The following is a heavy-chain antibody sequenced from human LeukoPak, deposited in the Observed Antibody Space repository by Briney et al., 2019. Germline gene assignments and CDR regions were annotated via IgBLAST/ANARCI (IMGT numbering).Heavy chain of an antibody. V-gene: IGHV4-59*01. CDR3: AREVYGGSSRYFDY. CDR1: GGSISSYY. Sequence: PSETLSLTCTVSGGSISSYYWSWIRQPPGKGLEWIGYIYYSGSTNYNPSLKSRVTISVDTSKNQFSLKLSSVTAADTAVYYCAREVYGGSSRYFDYWGQGTLVTVSS. D-gene: IGHD4-23*01. J-gene: IGHJ4*02. CDR2: IYYSGST.